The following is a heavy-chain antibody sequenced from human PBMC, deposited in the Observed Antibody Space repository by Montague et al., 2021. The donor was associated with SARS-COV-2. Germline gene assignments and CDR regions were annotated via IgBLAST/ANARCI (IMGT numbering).Heavy chain of an antibody. J-gene: IGHJ4*02. CDR2: MHDSGTA. Sequence: ETLSLTCTVSDGSIRSYYWNWMRQTPGKGLEWIGYMHDSGTANYNPSLRSRVTLMVDASRNQFSLELSSVTAADTAMYYCTRLPRGSGTWGYFDYWAQGTLFAVSA. CDR1: DGSIRSYY. D-gene: IGHD3-10*01. CDR3: TRLPRGSGTWGYFDY. V-gene: IGHV4-59*08.